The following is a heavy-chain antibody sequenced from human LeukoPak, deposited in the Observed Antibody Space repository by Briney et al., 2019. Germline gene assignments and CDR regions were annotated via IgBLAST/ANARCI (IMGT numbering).Heavy chain of an antibody. CDR2: ISGSGGST. V-gene: IGHV3-23*01. CDR3: AKDHLRSGSYLGTFDC. CDR1: GFTFSSYG. J-gene: IGHJ4*02. D-gene: IGHD1-26*01. Sequence: EGSLRLSCAASGFTFSSYGMSWVRQAPGKGLEWVSAISGSGGSTYYADSVKGRFTISRDNSKNTLYLQMNSLRAEDTAVYYCAKDHLRSGSYLGTFDCWGQGTLVTVSS.